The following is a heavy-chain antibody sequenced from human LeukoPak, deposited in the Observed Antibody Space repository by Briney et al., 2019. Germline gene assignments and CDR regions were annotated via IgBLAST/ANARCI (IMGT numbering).Heavy chain of an antibody. J-gene: IGHJ4*02. V-gene: IGHV3-33*01. CDR2: IWYGGSNK. D-gene: IGHD3-22*01. Sequence: PGGSLRLSCAASGFTFSSYGMHWVRQAPGKGLEWVAVIWYGGSNKYYADSVKGRFTISRDNSKNTLYLQMNSLRAEDTAVYYCARDPRYYYDSSGSDDGLFDYWGQGTLVTVSS. CDR3: ARDPRYYYDSSGSDDGLFDY. CDR1: GFTFSSYG.